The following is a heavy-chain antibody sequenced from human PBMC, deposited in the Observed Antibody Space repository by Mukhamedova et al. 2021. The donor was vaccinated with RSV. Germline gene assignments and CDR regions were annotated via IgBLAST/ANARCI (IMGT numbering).Heavy chain of an antibody. Sequence: APGKGLEWVAVISYDGSNKYYADSVKGRFTISRDNSKNTLYLQMNSLGAEDTAVYYCAREVWIQLWYFDYWGQGTLVTVSS. D-gene: IGHD5-18*01. J-gene: IGHJ4*02. CDR3: AREVWIQLWYFDY. CDR2: ISYDGSNK. V-gene: IGHV3-30*04.